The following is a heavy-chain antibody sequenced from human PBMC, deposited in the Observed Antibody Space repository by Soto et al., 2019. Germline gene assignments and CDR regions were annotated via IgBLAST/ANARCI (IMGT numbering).Heavy chain of an antibody. V-gene: IGHV4-39*07. CDR1: GGPISISSYY. CDR3: ARAPKITGTLFDP. J-gene: IGHJ5*02. CDR2: INHSGST. Sequence: SETLSLTCTVSGGPISISSYYWGWIRQPPGKGLEWIGEINHSGSTNYNPSLKSRVTISVDTSKNQFSLKLSSVTAADTAVYYCARAPKITGTLFDPWGQGTLVTVSS. D-gene: IGHD1-20*01.